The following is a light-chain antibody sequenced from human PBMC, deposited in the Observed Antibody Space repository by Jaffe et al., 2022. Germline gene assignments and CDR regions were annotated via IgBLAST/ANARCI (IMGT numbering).Light chain of an antibody. CDR3: QQFYSHPIT. CDR2: DAS. CDR1: QGVTSA. J-gene: IGKJ5*01. Sequence: AIQLTQSPSSLSASVGDRVTITCRTSQGVTSALAWYQQKPGKAPKLLIYDASTLQSGVPSRFSGSGSGTDFTLSISSLQPEDFATYFCQQFYSHPITFGQGTLLEIK. V-gene: IGKV1-13*02.